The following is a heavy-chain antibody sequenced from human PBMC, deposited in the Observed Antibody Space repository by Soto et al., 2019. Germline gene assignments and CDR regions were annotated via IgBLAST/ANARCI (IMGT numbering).Heavy chain of an antibody. V-gene: IGHV1-2*04. CDR2: INPNSGGT. J-gene: IGHJ3*02. CDR3: AREYVSYDYIWGAKTFDI. D-gene: IGHD3-16*01. CDR1: GYTFTGYY. Sequence: GASVKVSCKASGYTFTGYYMHWVRQAPGQGLEWMGWINPNSGGTNYAQKFQGWVTMTRDTSISTAYMELSRLRSDDTAVYYCAREYVSYDYIWGAKTFDIWGQGTMVTVSS.